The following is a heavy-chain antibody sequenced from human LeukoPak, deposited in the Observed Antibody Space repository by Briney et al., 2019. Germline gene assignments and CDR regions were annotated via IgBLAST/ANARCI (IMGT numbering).Heavy chain of an antibody. Sequence: GGSLRLSCAASGFTFSSYAMSWGRQAPGKGLGWVSAISGSGGSTYYADSVKGRFTISRDNAKNTLCLQMNSLRAEDTAVYYCARRIAAAAAPYYFDYWGQGTLVTVSS. D-gene: IGHD6-13*01. CDR2: ISGSGGST. V-gene: IGHV3-23*01. CDR3: ARRIAAAAAPYYFDY. J-gene: IGHJ4*02. CDR1: GFTFSSYA.